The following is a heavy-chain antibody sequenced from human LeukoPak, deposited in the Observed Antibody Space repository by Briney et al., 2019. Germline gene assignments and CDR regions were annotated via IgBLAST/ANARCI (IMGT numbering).Heavy chain of an antibody. J-gene: IGHJ6*02. CDR1: GGSISSSSYY. CDR2: IYHSGST. Sequence: SETLSLTCTVSGGSISSSSYYWGWIRQPPGKGLEWIGEIYHSGSTNYNPSLKSRVTISVDKSKNQFSLKLSSVTAADTAVYYCARDQGSRIAAAGNYYYYGMDVWGQGTTVTVSS. D-gene: IGHD6-13*01. V-gene: IGHV4-39*07. CDR3: ARDQGSRIAAAGNYYYYGMDV.